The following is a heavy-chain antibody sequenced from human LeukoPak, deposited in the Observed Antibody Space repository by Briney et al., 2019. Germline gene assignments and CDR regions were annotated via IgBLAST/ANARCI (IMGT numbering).Heavy chain of an antibody. J-gene: IGHJ5*02. CDR2: ISSSGSTI. Sequence: PGGSLRLSCAASGFTFSDYYMSWIRQAPGKGLEWVSYISSSGSTIYYADSVKGRFTISRDNAKNSLYLQMNSLRAEDTAVYYCARDVIDCSRTSCYLDWFDPWGQGTLVSVSS. CDR1: GFTFSDYY. CDR3: ARDVIDCSRTSCYLDWFDP. V-gene: IGHV3-11*04. D-gene: IGHD2-2*01.